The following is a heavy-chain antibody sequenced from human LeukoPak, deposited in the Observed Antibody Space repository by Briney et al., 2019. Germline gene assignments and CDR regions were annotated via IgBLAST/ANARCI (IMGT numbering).Heavy chain of an antibody. V-gene: IGHV3-21*04. Sequence: GGSLRLSCAASGFTFSRYTMNWVRQAPGKGLEWVSSISTSSIYIYYADSVKGRFTISRDNAKNSLYLQMNSLRAEDTAVYYCAKDPDCTSGICYTFFDYWGQGTLVTVSS. D-gene: IGHD2-8*01. CDR3: AKDPDCTSGICYTFFDY. CDR2: ISTSSIYI. CDR1: GFTFSRYT. J-gene: IGHJ4*02.